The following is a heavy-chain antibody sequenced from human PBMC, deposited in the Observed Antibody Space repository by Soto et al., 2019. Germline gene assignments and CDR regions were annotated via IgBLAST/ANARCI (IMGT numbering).Heavy chain of an antibody. CDR1: GGSISNHY. CDR3: AKIAARVGNWFDP. V-gene: IGHV4-59*11. D-gene: IGHD6-6*01. CDR2: IYYTGGT. Sequence: SETLSLTCAVSGGSISNHYWNWIRQTPERGLEWIGYIYYTGGTIYNPSLRSRVTISVDSSKNQFSLKLSSVTAADTAVYYCAKIAARVGNWFDPWGQGTLVTVSS. J-gene: IGHJ5*02.